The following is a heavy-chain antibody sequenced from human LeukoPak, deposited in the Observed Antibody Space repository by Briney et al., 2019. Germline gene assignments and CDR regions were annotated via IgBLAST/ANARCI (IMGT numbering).Heavy chain of an antibody. V-gene: IGHV4-34*01. CDR3: ARGSPYCSCPTCYGFDAFDI. D-gene: IGHD2-2*01. Sequence: SEPVSLPCAVYGGSFRGYYWSWIRQPPGKGLEWIGEINHSGSTNYNPPLKSRVTISVDTSKNQFSLKLSSVTATDTAVYYCARGSPYCSCPTCYGFDAFDIWGQGTMVTVSS. CDR1: GGSFRGYY. J-gene: IGHJ3*02. CDR2: INHSGST.